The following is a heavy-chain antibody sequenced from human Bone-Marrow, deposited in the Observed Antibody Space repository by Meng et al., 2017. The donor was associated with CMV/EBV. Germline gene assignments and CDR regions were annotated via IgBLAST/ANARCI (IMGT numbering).Heavy chain of an antibody. V-gene: IGHV1-2*02. D-gene: IGHD6-13*01. Sequence: ASVKVSCKASGYTFTDYYMHWVRQAPGQGLEWMGWINPNSGGTNYAQNFQGRVTMTRDTSISTAYMELSSLRSDDTAVYYCAILLRAAAFDYWGQGTLVTVSS. J-gene: IGHJ4*02. CDR1: GYTFTDYY. CDR3: AILLRAAAFDY. CDR2: INPNSGGT.